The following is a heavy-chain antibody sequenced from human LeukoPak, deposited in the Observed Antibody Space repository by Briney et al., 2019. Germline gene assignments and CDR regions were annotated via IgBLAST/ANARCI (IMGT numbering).Heavy chain of an antibody. CDR3: ARGATDTTRWLDP. Sequence: GGSLRLSCAASGFTFSSYAMTWVRQAPGKGLEWVSIISRTSESTFYADSVKGRFTISRDNAKNSLYLQMNGLRADDTATYYCARGATDTTRWLDPWGQGTLVTVSS. J-gene: IGHJ5*02. CDR1: GFTFSSYA. V-gene: IGHV3-21*01. D-gene: IGHD1-7*01. CDR2: ISRTSEST.